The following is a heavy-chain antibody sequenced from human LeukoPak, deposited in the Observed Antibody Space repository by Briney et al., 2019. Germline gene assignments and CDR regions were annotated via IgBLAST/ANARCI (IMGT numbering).Heavy chain of an antibody. V-gene: IGHV5-51*01. Sequence: GESLKISCQASGYTFTDYWIARVRQMPGKGLEWMGIIYPGDSDAIKSPSFQGQVTISADKSITTAYLQWTSLKASESAIYFCARWYSSGYSDYWGQGTLVTVSS. J-gene: IGHJ4*02. CDR3: ARWYSSGYSDY. CDR2: IYPGDSDA. CDR1: GYTFTDYW. D-gene: IGHD6-19*01.